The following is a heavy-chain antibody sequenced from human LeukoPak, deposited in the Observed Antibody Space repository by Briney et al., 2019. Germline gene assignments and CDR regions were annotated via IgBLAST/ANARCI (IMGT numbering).Heavy chain of an antibody. Sequence: ASVKVSCKASGYTFTGYYMHWVRQAPGQGLEWMGWISAYNGNTNYAQKLQGRVTMTTDTSTSTAYMELRSLRSDDTAVYYCARMDTAIVSFFLWGEGTLVTVSS. CDR1: GYTFTGYY. CDR3: ARMDTAIVSFFL. J-gene: IGHJ4*02. V-gene: IGHV1-18*04. CDR2: ISAYNGNT. D-gene: IGHD5-18*01.